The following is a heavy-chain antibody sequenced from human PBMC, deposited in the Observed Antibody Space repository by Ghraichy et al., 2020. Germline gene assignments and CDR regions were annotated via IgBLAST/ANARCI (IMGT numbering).Heavy chain of an antibody. J-gene: IGHJ3*02. CDR3: ARAGYSSSWAPNDAFDI. CDR2: ISSSSSYI. D-gene: IGHD6-13*01. Sequence: GGSLRLSCAASGFTFSSYSMNWVRQAPGKGLEWVSSISSSSSYIYYADSVKGRFTISRDNAKNSLYLQMNSLRAEDTAVYYCARAGYSSSWAPNDAFDIWGQGTMVTVSS. CDR1: GFTFSSYS. V-gene: IGHV3-21*01.